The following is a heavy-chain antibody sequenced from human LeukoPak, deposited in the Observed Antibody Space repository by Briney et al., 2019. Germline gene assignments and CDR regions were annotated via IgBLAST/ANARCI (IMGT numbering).Heavy chain of an antibody. V-gene: IGHV1-69*13. D-gene: IGHD3-10*01. CDR3: AREPNDLVRGATLYYYYGMDV. CDR2: IIPIFGTA. CDR1: GGTFSSYA. J-gene: IGHJ6*04. Sequence: ASVKVSCKASGGTFSSYAISWVRQAPGQGLEWMGGIIPIFGTANYAQKFQGRVTITADESTSTAYMELSSLRSEDTAVYYCAREPNDLVRGATLYYYYGMDVWGKGTTVTVSS.